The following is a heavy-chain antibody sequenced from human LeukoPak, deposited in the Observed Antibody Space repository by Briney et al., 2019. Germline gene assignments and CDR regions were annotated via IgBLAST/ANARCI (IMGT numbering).Heavy chain of an antibody. CDR3: AKNPRLEGWIYFDS. Sequence: GGSLRLSCAASGFTFSSYSMSWVRQAPGKGLEWVSSISGSGGRIDYADSVEGRFTISRDNSKNTLSLQMNSLTAEDTAVYYCAKNPRLEGWIYFDSWGQGILVTVSS. CDR1: GFTFSSYS. CDR2: ISGSGGRI. V-gene: IGHV3-23*01. D-gene: IGHD1-1*01. J-gene: IGHJ4*02.